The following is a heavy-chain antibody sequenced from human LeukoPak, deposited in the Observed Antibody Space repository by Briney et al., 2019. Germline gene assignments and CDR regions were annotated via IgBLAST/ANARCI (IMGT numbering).Heavy chain of an antibody. J-gene: IGHJ6*03. CDR3: ARVPTTATVTTYYYYYMDV. CDR2: ISAYNGNT. D-gene: IGHD4-11*01. CDR1: GYTFTSYG. Sequence: ASVKVSCKASGYTFTSYGISWVRQAPGQGLEWMGWISAYNGNTNHAQKLQGRVTMTTDTSTSTAYMELRSLRSDDTAVYYCARVPTTATVTTYYYYYMDVWGKGTTVTVSS. V-gene: IGHV1-18*01.